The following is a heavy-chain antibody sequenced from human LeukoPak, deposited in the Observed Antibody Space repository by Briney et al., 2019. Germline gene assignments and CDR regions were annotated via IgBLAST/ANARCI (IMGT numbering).Heavy chain of an antibody. CDR2: IYYSGST. CDR1: GRSISSSSYY. CDR3: ARLGWLYGSGSMNWFDP. D-gene: IGHD3-10*01. Sequence: PSETLSLTCTVSGRSISSSSYYWGWIRQPPGKGLEWIVSIYYSGSTYNNPSLESPVTVSVDTSKNPFSLKLSSVTAADTAVYYCARLGWLYGSGSMNWFDPWGQGTLVTVSS. J-gene: IGHJ5*02. V-gene: IGHV4-39*01.